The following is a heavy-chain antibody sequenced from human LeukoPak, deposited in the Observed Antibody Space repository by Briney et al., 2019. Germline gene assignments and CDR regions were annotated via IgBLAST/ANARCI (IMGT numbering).Heavy chain of an antibody. Sequence: SETLSLTCTVSGGSISTYYWGWIRQPPGKGLEWIGSIYYSGSTYYNPSLKSRVTISVDTSKNQFSLKLSSVTAADTAVYYCARAGYSYGYSGHYDYWGQGTLVTVSS. J-gene: IGHJ4*02. CDR2: IYYSGST. CDR1: GGSISTYY. D-gene: IGHD5-18*01. CDR3: ARAGYSYGYSGHYDY. V-gene: IGHV4-39*07.